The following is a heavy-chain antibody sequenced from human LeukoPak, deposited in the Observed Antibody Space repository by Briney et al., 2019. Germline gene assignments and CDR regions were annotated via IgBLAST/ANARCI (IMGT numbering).Heavy chain of an antibody. CDR1: GGTFSSYA. J-gene: IGHJ4*02. V-gene: IGHV1-69*04. CDR3: ARLSDYGSGSYNDY. D-gene: IGHD3-10*01. CDR2: IIPILGIA. Sequence: SVKVSCKASGGTFSSYAISWVRQAPGQGLEWMGRIIPILGIANYAQKFQGSVTITADKSTSTAYMELSSLRSEDTAVYYCARLSDYGSGSYNDYWGQGTLVTVSS.